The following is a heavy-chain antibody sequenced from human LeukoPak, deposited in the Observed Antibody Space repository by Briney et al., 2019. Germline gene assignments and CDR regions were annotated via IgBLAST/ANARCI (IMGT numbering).Heavy chain of an antibody. V-gene: IGHV1-18*01. CDR2: ISAYNGNT. D-gene: IGHD2-2*02. J-gene: IGHJ5*02. CDR3: ARCGAGIVVVPAVIFGETYDKYNWFDP. CDR1: GYTFTSYG. Sequence: GASVKVSCKASGYTFTSYGISWVRQAPGQGLEWMGWISAYNGNTNYAQKLQGRVTMTTDTSTSTAYMELRSLRSDDTAVYYCARCGAGIVVVPAVIFGETYDKYNWFDPWGQGTLVTVSS.